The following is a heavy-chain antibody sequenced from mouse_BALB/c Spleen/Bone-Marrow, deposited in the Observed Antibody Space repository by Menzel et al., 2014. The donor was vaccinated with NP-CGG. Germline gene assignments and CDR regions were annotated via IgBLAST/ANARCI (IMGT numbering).Heavy chain of an antibody. V-gene: IGHV1S81*02. D-gene: IGHD1-1*01. J-gene: IGHJ1*01. CDR1: GYSFTRYY. CDR3: TRSNYGYWYFDV. CDR2: INPSNGGT. Sequence: QVQLQQSGAELVKPGASVKLSCKASGYSFTRYYMYWVKQRPGQGLEWIGEINPSNGGTNFNEKFKSKATLTVDKSSSTAYMQFSGLTSEDSAVYYCTRSNYGYWYFDVWGAGTTVTVSS.